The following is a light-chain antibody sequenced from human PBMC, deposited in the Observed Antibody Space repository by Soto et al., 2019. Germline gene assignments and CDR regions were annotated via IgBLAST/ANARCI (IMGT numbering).Light chain of an antibody. CDR3: QQYDTYPLT. Sequence: ATQLTQPPSSLSASVGERVSITCRASQCISNALAWYGQKPGNPPNLLIYHASRLESGVPSRFSGSGSGTQFTLTISSLQPEDFATYFCQQYDTYPLTFGGGTKVQIK. CDR2: HAS. CDR1: QCISNA. V-gene: IGKV1-13*02. J-gene: IGKJ4*01.